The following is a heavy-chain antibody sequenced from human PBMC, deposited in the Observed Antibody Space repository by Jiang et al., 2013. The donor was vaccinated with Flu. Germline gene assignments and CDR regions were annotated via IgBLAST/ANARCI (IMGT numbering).Heavy chain of an antibody. CDR2: LSYGXT. V-gene: IGHV4-38-2*02. J-gene: IGHJ4*02. D-gene: IGHD1-26*01. CDR3: ARVGVGATSGEDY. Sequence: TVSGYSISSGYVLGLDPAAPREGAGVDWEYLSYGXTYYNPSLKSRVTISVDTSKNQFSLKLSSVTAADTAVYYCARVGVGATSGEDYWGQGTLVTVSS. CDR1: GYSISSGYV.